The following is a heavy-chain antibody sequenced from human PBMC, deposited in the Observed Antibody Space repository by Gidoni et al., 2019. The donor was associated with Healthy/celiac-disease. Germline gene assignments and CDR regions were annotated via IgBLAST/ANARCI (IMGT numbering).Heavy chain of an antibody. CDR3: ARASSGSYRAFDI. CDR2: IYYSGST. V-gene: IGHV4-39*01. D-gene: IGHD1-26*01. CDR1: VGSLSSSSYY. Sequence: QLQLQESGPGLVKPSETLSLTCTVSVGSLSSSSYYWGWIRQPPGKGLEWIGSIYYSGSTYYNPSLKSRVTISVDTSKNQFSLKLSSVTAADTAVYYCARASSGSYRAFDIWGQGTMVTVSS. J-gene: IGHJ3*02.